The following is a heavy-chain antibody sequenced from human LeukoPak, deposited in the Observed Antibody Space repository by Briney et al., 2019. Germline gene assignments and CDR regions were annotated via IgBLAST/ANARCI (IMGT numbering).Heavy chain of an antibody. Sequence: GGSLSLSCAASGFTFSSYSMNWVRQAPGKGLEWVSSISSSSSYIYYADSVKGRFTISRDNAKNSLYLQMNSLRAEDTAVYYCASGVGETMDAFDIWGQGTMVTVSS. CDR1: GFTFSSYS. V-gene: IGHV3-21*01. CDR2: ISSSSSYI. J-gene: IGHJ3*02. D-gene: IGHD3-10*01. CDR3: ASGVGETMDAFDI.